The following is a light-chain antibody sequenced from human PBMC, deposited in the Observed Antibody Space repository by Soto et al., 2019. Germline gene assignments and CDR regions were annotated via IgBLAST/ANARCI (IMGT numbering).Light chain of an antibody. CDR3: NSYTTSSTLL. Sequence: QSALTQPASVSGSPGQSITISCTGTSSDVGVYNYVSWYQHHPGKAPKLMIYAVSNRPSGVSSRFSGSKSGNTASLTISGLQAEDEADYYGNSYTTSSTLLFGGGTKLTVL. J-gene: IGLJ2*01. CDR2: AVS. V-gene: IGLV2-14*01. CDR1: SSDVGVYNY.